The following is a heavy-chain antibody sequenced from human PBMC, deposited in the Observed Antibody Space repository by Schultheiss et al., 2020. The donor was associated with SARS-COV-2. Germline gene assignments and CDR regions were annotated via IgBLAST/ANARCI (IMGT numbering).Heavy chain of an antibody. Sequence: GGSLRLSCAASGFTFSDYYMSWIRQAPGKGLEWVSYISSSSSTIYYADSVKGRFTISRDNAKNSLYLQMNSLRDEDTAVYYCARDGAVTLIYFQHWGQGTLVTVSS. D-gene: IGHD4-17*01. CDR2: ISSSSSTI. CDR1: GFTFSDYY. J-gene: IGHJ1*01. V-gene: IGHV3-11*04. CDR3: ARDGAVTLIYFQH.